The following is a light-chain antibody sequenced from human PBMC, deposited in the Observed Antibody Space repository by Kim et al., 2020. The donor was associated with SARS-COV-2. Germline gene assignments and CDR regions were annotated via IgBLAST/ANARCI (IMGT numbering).Light chain of an antibody. CDR1: QSVSNGY. CDR2: GAS. J-gene: IGKJ1*01. CDR3: QQYHRSPWT. Sequence: SPWESATLSFRATQSVSNGYLSWYQQKPGQAPSLLMYGASSRATGVPDRFSGSGSETDFTLTISRLEPDDFAVYYCQQYHRSPWTFGPGTKVDIK. V-gene: IGKV3-20*01.